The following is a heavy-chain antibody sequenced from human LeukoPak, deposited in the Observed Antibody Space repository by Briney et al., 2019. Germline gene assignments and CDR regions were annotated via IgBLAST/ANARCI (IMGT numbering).Heavy chain of an antibody. Sequence: PSETLSLTCTVSGGSISSGGYYWSWIRQHPGKGLEWIGYIYYSGSPNYNPSLKSRVTISVDTSKNQFSLKLSSVTAADTAVYFCARGNYDILTGYYRNFDYWGQGILVTVSS. CDR1: GGSISSGGYY. D-gene: IGHD3-9*01. CDR3: ARGNYDILTGYYRNFDY. V-gene: IGHV4-61*08. CDR2: IYYSGSP. J-gene: IGHJ4*02.